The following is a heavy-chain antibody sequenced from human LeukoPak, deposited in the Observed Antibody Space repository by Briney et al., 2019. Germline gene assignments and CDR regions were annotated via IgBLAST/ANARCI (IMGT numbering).Heavy chain of an antibody. D-gene: IGHD2-2*01. CDR2: IYYSGST. CDR3: ARVPHCSSNSCQARFDP. J-gene: IGHJ5*02. V-gene: IGHV4-59*01. Sequence: PSETLSLTCTLSGGSIRDDYWSWIRQPPGKGLEWIGNIYYSGSTKYNPSLKSRVTISIDTSRNQFSLKLTSVTAADTAVYYCARVPHCSSNSCQARFDPWGQGTLVTVSS. CDR1: GGSIRDDY.